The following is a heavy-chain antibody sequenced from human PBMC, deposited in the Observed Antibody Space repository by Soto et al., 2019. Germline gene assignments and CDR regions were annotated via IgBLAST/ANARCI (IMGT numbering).Heavy chain of an antibody. CDR2: MSYDGSNE. J-gene: IGHJ4*02. CDR1: GFPFSHYA. V-gene: IGHV3-30*18. CDR3: AKDGSHNFDY. D-gene: IGHD1-26*01. Sequence: PGGSLRLSCAASGFPFSHYAMHWVRQAPGKGLEWVALMSYDGSNEYYADSVKGRFTISRDNSKNTLYLQMNSLRAEDTAVYYCAKDGSHNFDYWGQGTLVTVSS.